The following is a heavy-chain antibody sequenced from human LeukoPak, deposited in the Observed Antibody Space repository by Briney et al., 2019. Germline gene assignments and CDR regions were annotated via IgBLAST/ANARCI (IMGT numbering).Heavy chain of an antibody. V-gene: IGHV6-1*01. CDR1: GDSVSSNSAA. Sequence: SQTLSLTCAISGDSVSSNSAAWNWFRQSPSRGLEWLWRTYYRSNWYNDYAVSVKSRITINPDTSKNQFSLQLNSVTPEDTAVYYCARQGSRRFDPWGQGTLVTVSS. CDR2: TYYRSNWYN. CDR3: ARQGSRRFDP. J-gene: IGHJ5*02.